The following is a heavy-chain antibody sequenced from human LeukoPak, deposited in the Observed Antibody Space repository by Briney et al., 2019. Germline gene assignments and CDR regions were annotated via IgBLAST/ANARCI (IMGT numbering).Heavy chain of an antibody. Sequence: GGSLRLSCEASGFTFSDYTMNWVRQAPGKGQEWVSSISSDRSYIKYADSVKGRFSISRDNTKNSLFLEMRSLRIEDTAVYFCARDYYDSSASATFDHWGQGNLVTISS. J-gene: IGHJ4*02. CDR3: ARDYYDSSASATFDH. CDR2: ISSDRSYI. CDR1: GFTFSDYT. V-gene: IGHV3-21*01. D-gene: IGHD3-22*01.